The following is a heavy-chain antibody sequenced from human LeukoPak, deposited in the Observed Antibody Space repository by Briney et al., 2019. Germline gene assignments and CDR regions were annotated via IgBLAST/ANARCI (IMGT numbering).Heavy chain of an antibody. Sequence: GGPLRLSCVASGFTFSTYTFNWVRKAPGKGLESLSYISSGGLTIFYADSVKGRFTISRDNTKNAIYLDMTNLRSEDTAVYYCARDFDYGDYIDFWGQGTLVAVSS. D-gene: IGHD4/OR15-4a*01. CDR3: ARDFDYGDYIDF. CDR2: ISSGGLTI. CDR1: GFTFSTYT. J-gene: IGHJ4*02. V-gene: IGHV3-48*04.